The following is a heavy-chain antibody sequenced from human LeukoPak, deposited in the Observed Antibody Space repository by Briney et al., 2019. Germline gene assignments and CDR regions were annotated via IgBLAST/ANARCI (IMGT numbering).Heavy chain of an antibody. V-gene: IGHV3-33*01. J-gene: IGHJ4*02. CDR1: GFTFRSYG. D-gene: IGHD6-6*01. CDR3: ARVGSSSSLGFDY. Sequence: GGSLRLSCAASGFTFRSYGMHWVRQAPGKGLEWVAVIWYDGSNKYCADSVKGRFTISRDNSKNTLYLEISSLRAEDTAVYYCARVGSSSSLGFDYWGQGTLVTVSS. CDR2: IWYDGSNK.